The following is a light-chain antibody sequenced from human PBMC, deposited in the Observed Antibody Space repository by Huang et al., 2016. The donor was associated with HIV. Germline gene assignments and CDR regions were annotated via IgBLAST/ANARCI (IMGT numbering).Light chain of an antibody. CDR2: GSS. V-gene: IGKV3-20*01. J-gene: IGKJ1*01. Sequence: EIVLTQSPDTLSLSPGERGALSCRASQNVTNDYLAWYQQKSGQAPRLLIYGSSGRATGVHVRFGCLVSGAEFILTIDRLEPEDFASYYCQQSSTSPWTFGPGTNLEVK. CDR3: QQSSTSPWT. CDR1: QNVTNDY.